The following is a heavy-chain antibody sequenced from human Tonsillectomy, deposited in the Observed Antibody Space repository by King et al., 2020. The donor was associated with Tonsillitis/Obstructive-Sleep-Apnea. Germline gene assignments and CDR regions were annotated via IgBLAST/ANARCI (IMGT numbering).Heavy chain of an antibody. J-gene: IGHJ5*02. CDR3: AXXVXSDXGXXXFDP. D-gene: IGHD3-3*01. CDR2: ISNDRSNK. Sequence: VQLVESGGGVVQPGRSLRLSCAASRXTFSSYAMHWVRQAPGKGLEWVAVISNDRSNKYYADSVKGRFTISRDNAKNTLYLQMNSLRAEDTAVYYCAXXVXSDXGXXXFDPXGXGTLVT. V-gene: IGHV3-30*01. CDR1: RXTFSSYA.